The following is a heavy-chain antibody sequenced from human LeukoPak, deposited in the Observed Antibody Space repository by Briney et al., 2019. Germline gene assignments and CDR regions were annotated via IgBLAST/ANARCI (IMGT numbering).Heavy chain of an antibody. CDR1: GYIFTSYG. J-gene: IGHJ4*02. CDR2: ISVYNGNT. Sequence: ASVKVSCKASGYIFTSYGISWVRQAPGQGLEWMGWISVYNGNTNYVQKFQGRVTMTTDTSTSTACVELRSLRSDDTAVYYCARVQPHRIYYDNSDYPTRNDYWGQGTLVTVSS. V-gene: IGHV1-18*04. CDR3: ARVQPHRIYYDNSDYPTRNDY. D-gene: IGHD3-22*01.